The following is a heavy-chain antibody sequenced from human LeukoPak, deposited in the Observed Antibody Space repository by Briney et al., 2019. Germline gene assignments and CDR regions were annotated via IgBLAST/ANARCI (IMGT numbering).Heavy chain of an antibody. D-gene: IGHD1-14*01. J-gene: IGHJ4*02. V-gene: IGHV3-21*01. CDR2: ISSSSSYI. CDR3: ARVHTGRGFDY. CDR1: GFTFDDYA. Sequence: TGGSLRLSCAASGFTFDDYAMHWVRQAPGKGLEWVSSISSSSSYIYYADSVKGRFTISRDNAKNSLYLQMNSLRAEDTAVYYCARVHTGRGFDYWGQGTLVTVSS.